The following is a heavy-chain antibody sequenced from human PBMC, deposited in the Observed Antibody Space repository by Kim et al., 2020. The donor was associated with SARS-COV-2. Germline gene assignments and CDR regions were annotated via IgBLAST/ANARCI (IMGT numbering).Heavy chain of an antibody. V-gene: IGHV4-59*01. D-gene: IGHD2-15*01. J-gene: IGHJ3*02. CDR3: ARVKARAAYDAFDI. CDR2: IYYSGST. Sequence: SETLSLTCTVSGGSISSYYWSWIRQPPGKGLEWIGYIYYSGSTNYNPSLKSRVTISVDTSKNQFSLKLSSVTAADTAVYYCARVKARAAYDAFDIWGQGTMVTVSS. CDR1: GGSISSYY.